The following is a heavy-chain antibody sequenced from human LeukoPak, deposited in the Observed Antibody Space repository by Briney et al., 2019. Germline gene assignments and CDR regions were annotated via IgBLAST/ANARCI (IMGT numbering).Heavy chain of an antibody. Sequence: GRSLRLSCTASGFTFSTYWINWVRQSPGKGLVWVALINGDGSTTTHADSVKGRFTISRDNAKNTAYLQMNSLGDEDTAVYFCARDYAGSPDYWGQGTLVTVSA. CDR1: GFTFSTYW. CDR3: ARDYAGSPDY. V-gene: IGHV3-74*03. J-gene: IGHJ4*02. CDR2: INGDGSTT. D-gene: IGHD3-10*01.